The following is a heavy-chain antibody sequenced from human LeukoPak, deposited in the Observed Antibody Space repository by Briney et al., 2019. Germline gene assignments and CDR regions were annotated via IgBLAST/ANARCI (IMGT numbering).Heavy chain of an antibody. CDR3: AKDWARYRIEGAFDY. V-gene: IGHV3-43*02. D-gene: IGHD5-18*01. CDR1: GFTFDDYA. CDR2: ISGDGGSP. J-gene: IGHJ4*02. Sequence: GGSLSLSCAASGFTFDDYAMHWVRQTPGKGLEWVSLISGDGGSPYYADSVKGRFTISRDNTKNSLYLQMNSLRTEDTALYYCAKDWARYRIEGAFDYWGQGTLLTVSS.